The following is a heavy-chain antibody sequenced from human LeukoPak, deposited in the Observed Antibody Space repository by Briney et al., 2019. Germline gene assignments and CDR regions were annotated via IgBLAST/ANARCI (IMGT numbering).Heavy chain of an antibody. V-gene: IGHV3-74*01. CDR2: IKSAESSA. CDR3: ARLPILCYYVRDV. J-gene: IGHJ6*02. Sequence: GGSLSLSCAASGFXFSRYWIHCVREVPGEGVVWVSGIKSAESSASTADFVRGGCTISRDNAKNTLYLRRNILRGEDPAVYYVARLPILCYYVRDVWGQGTTVTVSS. D-gene: IGHD3-3*01. CDR1: GFXFSRYW.